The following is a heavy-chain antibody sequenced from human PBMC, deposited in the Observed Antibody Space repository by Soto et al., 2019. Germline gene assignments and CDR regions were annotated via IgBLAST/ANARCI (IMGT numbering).Heavy chain of an antibody. CDR1: GGSFSGYY. Sequence: SETLSLTCAVYGGSFSGYYWSWIRQPPGKGLEWIGEINHSGSTNYNPSLKSRVTISVDTSKNQFSLKLSSVTAADTAVYYCARVGRINDFWSGYYYYYGMDVWGQGTTVTVSS. D-gene: IGHD3-3*01. CDR3: ARVGRINDFWSGYYYYYGMDV. V-gene: IGHV4-34*01. J-gene: IGHJ6*02. CDR2: INHSGST.